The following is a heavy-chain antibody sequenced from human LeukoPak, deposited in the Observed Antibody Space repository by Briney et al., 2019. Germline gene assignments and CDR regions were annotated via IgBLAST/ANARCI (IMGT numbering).Heavy chain of an antibody. CDR3: ARQGHYYGSGSYYMDV. D-gene: IGHD3-10*01. J-gene: IGHJ6*03. CDR1: GGSISSYY. CDR2: INHSGST. Sequence: SETLSLTCTVSGGSISSYYWSWIRQPPGKGLEWIGEINHSGSTNYNPSLKSRVTISVDTSKNQFSLRLSSVTAADTAVYYCARQGHYYGSGSYYMDVWGKGTTVTISS. V-gene: IGHV4-34*01.